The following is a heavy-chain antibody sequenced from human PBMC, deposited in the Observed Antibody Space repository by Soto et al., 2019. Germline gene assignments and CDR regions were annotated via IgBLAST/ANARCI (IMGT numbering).Heavy chain of an antibody. CDR2: INNSGST. CDR1: CGSFSGYY. CDR3: ASRAYDSWRGYHYYYYGMDV. V-gene: IGHV4-34*01. J-gene: IGHJ6*02. Sequence: SETLSLTCAVYCGSFSGYYWSCIRQPPWKGLDGIVEINNSGSTNYNPSLKSRVTLSVDTSKNQFSLKLSSVTAAGTAVYYSASRAYDSWRGYHYYYYGMDVWDQCTTLTVSS. D-gene: IGHD3-3*01.